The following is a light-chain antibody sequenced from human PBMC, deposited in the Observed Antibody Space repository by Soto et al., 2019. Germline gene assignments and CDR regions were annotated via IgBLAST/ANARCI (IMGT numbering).Light chain of an antibody. CDR2: EVG. J-gene: IGLJ1*01. Sequence: QSVPTQPPSASRSPGQSGTISCTGTQKDISVYEFVSWYQRRPGKAPRLIIYEVGQRPSGVPDRFSGSKSRNTASLTVSGVQAADEADYFCKSYAGSNSYVFGSGTKVTVL. V-gene: IGLV2-8*01. CDR3: KSYAGSNSYV. CDR1: QKDISVYEF.